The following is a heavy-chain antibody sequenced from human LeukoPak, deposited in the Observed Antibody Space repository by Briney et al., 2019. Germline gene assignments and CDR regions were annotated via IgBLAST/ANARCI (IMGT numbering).Heavy chain of an antibody. CDR1: GGSISSGGYY. D-gene: IGHD1-26*01. CDR2: IYYSGST. Sequence: SQTLSLTCTVSGGSISSGGYYWSWIRQHPGKGLEWIGYIYYSGSTYYNPSLKSRVTISVDTSKNQFSLKLSSVTAADTAVYYCARGRDTYPKCELSDQGFDYWGQGTLVTVSS. J-gene: IGHJ4*02. V-gene: IGHV4-31*03. CDR3: ARGRDTYPKCELSDQGFDY.